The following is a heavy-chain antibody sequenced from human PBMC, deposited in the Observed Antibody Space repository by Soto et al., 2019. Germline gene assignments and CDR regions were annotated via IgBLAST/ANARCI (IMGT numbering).Heavy chain of an antibody. Sequence: LSLTCTVSGGSISSGGYYWSWIRQHPGKGLEWIGYIYYSGSTYYNPSLKSRVTISVDTSKNQFSLKLGSVTAADTAVYYCARAMWPRALDIWGQGTMVAVSS. CDR1: GGSISSGGYY. CDR3: ARAMWPRALDI. V-gene: IGHV4-31*03. D-gene: IGHD2-21*01. J-gene: IGHJ3*02. CDR2: IYYSGST.